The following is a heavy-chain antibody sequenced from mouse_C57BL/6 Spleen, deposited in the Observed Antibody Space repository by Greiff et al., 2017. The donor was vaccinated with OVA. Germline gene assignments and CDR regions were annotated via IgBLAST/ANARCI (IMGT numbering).Heavy chain of an antibody. CDR3: ARWGLHLGAMDY. D-gene: IGHD2-2*01. CDR2: IWSDGST. J-gene: IGHJ4*01. CDR1: GFSLTSYG. V-gene: IGHV2-6*03. Sequence: QVQLQQSGPGLVAPSQSLSITCTVSGFSLTSYGVHWVRQPPGKGLEWLVVIWSDGSTTYNSALKSRLSISKDNSKSQVFLKMNSLQTDDTAMYYCARWGLHLGAMDYWGQGTSVTVSS.